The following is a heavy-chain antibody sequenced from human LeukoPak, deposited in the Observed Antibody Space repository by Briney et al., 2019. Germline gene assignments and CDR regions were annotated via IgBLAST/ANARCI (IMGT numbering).Heavy chain of an antibody. CDR3: ARDQVLGATRRAFDI. J-gene: IGHJ3*02. Sequence: SETLSLTCTVSGGSISSYYWSWIRQPARKGLELIWRIYTSGSTNYNPSLKSLVTISVDTSKNQFSLKLSSVTAADTAVYYCARDQVLGATRRAFDIWGQGTMVSVSS. D-gene: IGHD1-26*01. V-gene: IGHV4-4*07. CDR2: IYTSGST. CDR1: GGSISSYY.